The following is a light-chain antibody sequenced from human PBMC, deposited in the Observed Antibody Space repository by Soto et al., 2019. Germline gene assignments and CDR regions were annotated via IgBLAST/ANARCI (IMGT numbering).Light chain of an antibody. J-gene: IGLJ1*01. CDR2: DVS. Sequence: HSALTQSASVSGSPLQSITISCTGTSSDVGGYDYVSWYQQHPGKAPKLMIYDVSNRPSGVSNRFSGSKPGNTASLTISGLQDEDEADYYCSSYTSSITLGVFGTGTKVTVL. V-gene: IGLV2-14*01. CDR3: SSYTSSITLGV. CDR1: SSDVGGYDY.